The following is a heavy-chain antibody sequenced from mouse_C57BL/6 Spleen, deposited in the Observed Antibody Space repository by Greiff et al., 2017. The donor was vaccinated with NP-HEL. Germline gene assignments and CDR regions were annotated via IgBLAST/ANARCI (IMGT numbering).Heavy chain of an antibody. Sequence: VQLQQPGAELVMPGASVKLSCKASGYTFTSYWMHWVKQRPGQGLEWIGEIDPSDSYTNYHQKFKGKSTLTVDKSSSTAYMQLSSLTSEDSAVYYCARNWANYFDYWGQGTTLTVSS. J-gene: IGHJ2*01. CDR1: GYTFTSYW. CDR3: ARNWANYFDY. V-gene: IGHV1-69*01. D-gene: IGHD4-1*01. CDR2: IDPSDSYT.